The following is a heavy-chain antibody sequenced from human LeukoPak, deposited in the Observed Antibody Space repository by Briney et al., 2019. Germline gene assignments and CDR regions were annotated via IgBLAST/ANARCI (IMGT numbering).Heavy chain of an antibody. CDR3: ARGGPDISFGVAGEAFDI. J-gene: IGHJ3*02. D-gene: IGHD3-3*01. CDR2: ISSSSSYI. Sequence: GESLRLSCAASGFTFSSYSMNWVHQAPGKGLEWVSSISSSSSYIYYADSMKGRFTISRDNAKKSLYLQMNSLRAEDTAVYYCARGGPDISFGVAGEAFDIWGQGTMVTVSS. V-gene: IGHV3-21*01. CDR1: GFTFSSYS.